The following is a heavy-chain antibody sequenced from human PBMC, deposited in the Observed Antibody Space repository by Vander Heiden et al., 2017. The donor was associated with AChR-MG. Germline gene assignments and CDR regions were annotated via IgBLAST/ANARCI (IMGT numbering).Heavy chain of an antibody. Sequence: QVQLVESGGGVVQPGRSLRLSCAASGFTFSSYGMHWVRQAPGKGLEWVAVISYDGSNKYYADSGKGRFTISRDNSKNTLYLQMNSLRAEDTAVYYCAKSMWRELLNRYFDLWGRGTLVTVSS. CDR1: GFTFSSYG. J-gene: IGHJ2*01. CDR2: ISYDGSNK. D-gene: IGHD1-26*01. V-gene: IGHV3-30*18. CDR3: AKSMWRELLNRYFDL.